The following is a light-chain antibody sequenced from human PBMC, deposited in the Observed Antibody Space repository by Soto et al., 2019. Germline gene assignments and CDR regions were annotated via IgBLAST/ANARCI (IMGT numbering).Light chain of an antibody. CDR1: QSVRSN. J-gene: IGKJ5*01. Sequence: ENVLTQSPATLSLSPGERATLSCRASQSVRSNLAWYQQKPGQSPRLLIYGASTRATGIPARFSGSGSGTEFTLTISSLQSEDFVVYYCQQYNNWPPITFGQGTRLEIK. CDR2: GAS. CDR3: QQYNNWPPIT. V-gene: IGKV3-15*01.